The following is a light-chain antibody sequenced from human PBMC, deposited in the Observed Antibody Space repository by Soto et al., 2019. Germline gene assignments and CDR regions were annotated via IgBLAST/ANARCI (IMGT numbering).Light chain of an antibody. Sequence: QSVVTQPSSVAGSPGQSITISFTGTSSDVGSYNLVSWYQQHPGKAPKLMIYEGSKRPSGVSNRFSGSKSGNTASLTISGLQAPDEADYYCCSYAGSSTYVFGTGTKVTV. J-gene: IGLJ1*01. CDR2: EGS. CDR1: SSDVGSYNL. V-gene: IGLV2-23*01. CDR3: CSYAGSSTYV.